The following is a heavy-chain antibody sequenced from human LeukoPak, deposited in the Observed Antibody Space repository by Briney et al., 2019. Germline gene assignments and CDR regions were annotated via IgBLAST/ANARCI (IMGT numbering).Heavy chain of an antibody. CDR2: ISGSGGST. D-gene: IGHD3-16*01. V-gene: IGHV3-23*01. J-gene: IGHJ4*02. Sequence: GGSLRLSCAASGFTFSSYAMSWVRQAPGKGLEWVSAISGSGGSTYYADSVKGRFTISRDNSKNTLYLQLNSLRVDDTAVYYCATSMGGGNIDYWGQGTLVTVSS. CDR1: GFTFSSYA. CDR3: ATSMGGGNIDY.